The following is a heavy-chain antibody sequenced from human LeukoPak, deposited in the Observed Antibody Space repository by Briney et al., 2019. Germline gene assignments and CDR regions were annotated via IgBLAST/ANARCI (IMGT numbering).Heavy chain of an antibody. CDR1: GFTFSSYS. V-gene: IGHV3-48*01. CDR2: ISSSSSTI. Sequence: PAGGSLRLSCAASGFTFSSYSMNWVRQAPGKGLEWVSYISSSSSTIYYADSVKGRFTISRDSAKNSLYLQMNSLRAEDTAVYYCARDRIFKTQRYGMDVWGQGTTVTVSS. J-gene: IGHJ6*02. CDR3: ARDRIFKTQRYGMDV.